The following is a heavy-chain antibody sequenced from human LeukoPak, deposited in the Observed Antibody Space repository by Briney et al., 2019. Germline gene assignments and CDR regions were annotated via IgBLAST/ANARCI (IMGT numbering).Heavy chain of an antibody. V-gene: IGHV3-30*04. D-gene: IGHD3-10*01. CDR1: GFTFSSYA. J-gene: IGHJ4*02. CDR3: AGGSRRGVRGVPGFDY. Sequence: QSGGSLRLSCAASGFTFSSYAMHWVRQAPGKGLEWVAVISYDGSNKYYADSVKGRFTISRDNSKNTLYLQMNSLRAEDTAVYYCAGGSRRGVRGVPGFDYWGQGTLVTVSS. CDR2: ISYDGSNK.